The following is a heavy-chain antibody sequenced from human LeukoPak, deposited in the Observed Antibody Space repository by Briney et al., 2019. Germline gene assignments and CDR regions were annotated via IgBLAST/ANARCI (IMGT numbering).Heavy chain of an antibody. CDR3: ARETYILGAQPLDY. CDR1: GFTFSSYE. D-gene: IGHD1-26*01. J-gene: IGHJ4*02. CDR2: ISSSGSTI. Sequence: QPGGSLRLSCAASGFTFSSYEMNWVRQAPGKGLEWVSYISSSGSTINFADSVKGRFTISRDNAKNSLFLQMNSLRAEDTAVYYCARETYILGAQPLDYWGQETLVTVSS. V-gene: IGHV3-48*03.